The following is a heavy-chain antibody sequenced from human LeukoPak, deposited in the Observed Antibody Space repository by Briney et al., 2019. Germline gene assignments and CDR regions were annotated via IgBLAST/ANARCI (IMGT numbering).Heavy chain of an antibody. J-gene: IGHJ4*02. V-gene: IGHV4-38-2*02. CDR2: IHYSGST. D-gene: IGHD2-21*02. CDR3: ARVKGVVTAILDY. Sequence: SETLSLTCTVSGYSISSGYYWGWIRQPPGKGLEWIGSIHYSGSTYYNPSLQSRVTISIDTSKNQFSLKLISVIAADTAVYYCARVKGVVTAILDYWGQGTLVTVSS. CDR1: GYSISSGYY.